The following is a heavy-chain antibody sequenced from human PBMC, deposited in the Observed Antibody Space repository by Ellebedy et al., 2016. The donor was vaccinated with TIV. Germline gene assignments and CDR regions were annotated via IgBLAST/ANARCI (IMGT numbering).Heavy chain of an antibody. CDR1: GYSFTSYW. CDR3: ARRPRVNYGSGSYFPRFYYYYGMDV. CDR2: ISAYNGNT. V-gene: IGHV1-18*04. Sequence: GESLKISCKGSGYSFTSYWIGWVRQAPGQGLEWMGWISAYNGNTNYAQKLQGRVTMTTDTSTSTAYMELRSLRSDDPAVYYCARRPRVNYGSGSYFPRFYYYYGMDVWGQGTTVTVSS. D-gene: IGHD3-10*01. J-gene: IGHJ6*02.